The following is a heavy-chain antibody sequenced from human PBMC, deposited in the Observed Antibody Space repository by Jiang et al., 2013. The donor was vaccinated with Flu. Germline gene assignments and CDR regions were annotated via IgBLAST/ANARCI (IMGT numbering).Heavy chain of an antibody. D-gene: IGHD3-22*01. Sequence: VQLLESGGGVVQPGRSLRLSCVASGFTFSRYGMHWVRQAPGKGLEWLAVIWFDGSNKYYADSVKGRFTISRDNSMKTLSLELNNVRADDTALYYCVREFTERPMIIVKRVWSFDLWGRGTLVSVSS. J-gene: IGHJ2*01. CDR2: IWFDGSNK. CDR1: GFTFSRYG. V-gene: IGHV3-33*01. CDR3: VREFTERPMIIVKRVWSFDL.